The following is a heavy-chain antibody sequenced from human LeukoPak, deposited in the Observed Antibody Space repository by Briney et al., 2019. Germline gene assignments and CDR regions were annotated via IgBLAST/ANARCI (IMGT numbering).Heavy chain of an antibody. V-gene: IGHV1-46*01. J-gene: IGHJ5*02. Sequence: ASVKVSCKASGYTFTSYYMHWVRQAPGQGLEWMGIINPSGGSTSYAQKFQGRVTMTRDMSTSTVYMELSSLRSEDTAVYYCARDSVDYYDSSGYYFNWFDPWGQGTLVTVSS. CDR1: GYTFTSYY. D-gene: IGHD3-22*01. CDR3: ARDSVDYYDSSGYYFNWFDP. CDR2: INPSGGST.